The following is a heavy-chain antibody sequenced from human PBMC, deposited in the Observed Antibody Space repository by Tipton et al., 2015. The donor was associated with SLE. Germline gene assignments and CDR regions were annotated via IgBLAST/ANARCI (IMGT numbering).Heavy chain of an antibody. V-gene: IGHV4-59*01. CDR2: VYYPGST. Sequence: TLSLTCTVSGDSISTYYWSWIGQPPGKGLEWIGYVYYPGSTSYNPSLKSQVTMSLDTSKNQFSLSLSSVTAADTAVYFCARAPLRLGDVNWNYYMDVWGKGTTVTVSS. D-gene: IGHD3-16*01. CDR1: GDSISTYY. CDR3: ARAPLRLGDVNWNYYMDV. J-gene: IGHJ6*03.